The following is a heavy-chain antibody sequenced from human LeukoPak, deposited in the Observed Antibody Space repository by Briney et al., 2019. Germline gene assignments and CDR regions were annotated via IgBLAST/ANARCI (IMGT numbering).Heavy chain of an antibody. D-gene: IGHD2-2*01. CDR1: GFTFSSYA. CDR2: ISGSGGST. Sequence: PGGSLRLSCAASGFTFSSYAMSWVREAPGKGLGWVSAISGSGGSTYYADSVKGRFTISRDNSKNTLYLQMNSLRAEDTAVYYCAKDSKGYCSSTSCYAWGQGTLVTVSS. CDR3: AKDSKGYCSSTSCYA. J-gene: IGHJ5*02. V-gene: IGHV3-23*01.